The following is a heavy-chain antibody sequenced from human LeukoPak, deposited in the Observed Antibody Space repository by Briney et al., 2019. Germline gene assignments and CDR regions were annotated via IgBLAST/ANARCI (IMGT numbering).Heavy chain of an antibody. Sequence: GGSLRLSCAASGFTFSSYAMHWVRQAPGKGLEWVAVNSYDGSNKYYADSVKGRFTISRDNSKNTLYLQMNSLRAEDTAVYYCARDYGYYYGSGSYYIPDWGQGTLVTVSS. CDR3: ARDYGYYYGSGSYYIPD. CDR2: NSYDGSNK. D-gene: IGHD3-10*01. V-gene: IGHV3-30-3*01. J-gene: IGHJ4*02. CDR1: GFTFSSYA.